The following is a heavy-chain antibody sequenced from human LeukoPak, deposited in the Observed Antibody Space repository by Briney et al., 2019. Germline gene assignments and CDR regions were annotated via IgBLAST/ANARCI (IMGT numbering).Heavy chain of an antibody. CDR2: INPNSGGT. Sequence: GASVKVSCKASGYTFTGYYMHWVRQAPGQGLEWMGCINPNSGGTNYAQKFQGRVTMTRDTSISTAYMELRSLRSDDTAVYYCARGQPRTYYYYYYMDVWGKGTTVTVSS. D-gene: IGHD6-19*01. J-gene: IGHJ6*03. CDR3: ARGQPRTYYYYYYMDV. V-gene: IGHV1-2*02. CDR1: GYTFTGYY.